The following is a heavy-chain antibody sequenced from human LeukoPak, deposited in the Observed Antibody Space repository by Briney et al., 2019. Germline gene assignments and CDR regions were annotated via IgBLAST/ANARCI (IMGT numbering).Heavy chain of an antibody. J-gene: IGHJ4*02. CDR2: INAGNGNT. D-gene: IGHD5-24*01. CDR1: GYTFTSYA. CDR3: ARVGSGYNKAHDY. V-gene: IGHV1-3*01. Sequence: GASVKVSCKASGYTFTSYAMHWVRQAPGQRLEWMGWINAGNGNTKYSQKFQGRVTITRDTSASTAYMELSSLRSEDTAVYYCARVGSGYNKAHDYWGQGTLVTVSS.